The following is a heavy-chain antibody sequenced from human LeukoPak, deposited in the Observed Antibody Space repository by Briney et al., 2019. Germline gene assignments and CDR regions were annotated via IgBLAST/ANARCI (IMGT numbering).Heavy chain of an antibody. CDR2: IKQDGSEK. CDR3: ANGDGFDY. V-gene: IGHV3-7*01. CDR1: GFTFSNFW. J-gene: IGHJ4*02. D-gene: IGHD5-24*01. Sequence: PGGSLRLSCATSGFTFSNFWMSWVRQAPGKGLEWVANIKQDGSEKYYVDSVKGRFTISRDNAKNSLYSQMNSLRAEDTAVYYCANGDGFDYWGQGTLVTVSS.